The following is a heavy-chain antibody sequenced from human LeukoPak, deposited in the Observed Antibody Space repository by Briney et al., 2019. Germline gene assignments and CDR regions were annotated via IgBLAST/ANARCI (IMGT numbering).Heavy chain of an antibody. J-gene: IGHJ4*02. CDR3: ARAGIGYCSGGSCYSDGFDY. CDR1: GGSFSGYY. V-gene: IGHV4-34*01. Sequence: PSETLSLTCAVYGGSFSGYYWSWIRQPPGKGLEWIGEINHSGSTNYNPSLKSRVTISVDTSKNQFSLKLSSVTAADTAVYYCARAGIGYCSGGSCYSDGFDYWGQGTLVTVSS. CDR2: INHSGST. D-gene: IGHD2-15*01.